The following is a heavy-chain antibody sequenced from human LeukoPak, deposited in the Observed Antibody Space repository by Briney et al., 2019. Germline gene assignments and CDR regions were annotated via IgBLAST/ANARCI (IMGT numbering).Heavy chain of an antibody. CDR1: GFTFSDYH. CDR2: ISSSGSTI. D-gene: IGHD3-10*01. J-gene: IGHJ6*03. Sequence: GGSLRLSCAASGFTFSDYHMSWIRQAPGKGLEWVSYISSSGSTIYYADSVKGRFTISRDNAKNSLYLQMNSLRAEDTAVYYCATNFLYYYGSGSSYYYMDVWGKGTTVTVSS. CDR3: ATNFLYYYGSGSSYYYMDV. V-gene: IGHV3-11*04.